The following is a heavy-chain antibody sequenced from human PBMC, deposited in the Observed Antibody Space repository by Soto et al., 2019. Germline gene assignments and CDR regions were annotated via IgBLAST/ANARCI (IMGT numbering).Heavy chain of an antibody. D-gene: IGHD2-15*01. Sequence: SETLSLTCTVSGGSISSSSYYWGWIRQPPGKGLEWIGSIYYSGSTYYNPSLKSRVTISVDTSKSQFSLKLSSVTAADTAVYYCARLSDIVVVVAALGGWFDPWGQGTLVTVSS. CDR2: IYYSGST. CDR3: ARLSDIVVVVAALGGWFDP. J-gene: IGHJ5*02. V-gene: IGHV4-39*01. CDR1: GGSISSSSYY.